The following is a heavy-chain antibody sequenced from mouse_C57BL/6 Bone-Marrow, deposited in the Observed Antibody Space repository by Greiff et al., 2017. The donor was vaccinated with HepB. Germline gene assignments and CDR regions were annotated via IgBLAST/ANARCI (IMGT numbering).Heavy chain of an antibody. V-gene: IGHV1-78*01. Sequence: VQLQQSDAELVKPGASVKISCKVSGYTFTDHTIHWMKQRPEQGLEWIGYIYPRDGSTKYNEKFKGKATLTADKSSSTAYMQFSSLTSEDSAIYYCAREDYYYGSSNWYFDVWGTGTTVTVSS. D-gene: IGHD1-1*01. CDR3: AREDYYYGSSNWYFDV. CDR2: IYPRDGST. CDR1: GYTFTDHT. J-gene: IGHJ1*03.